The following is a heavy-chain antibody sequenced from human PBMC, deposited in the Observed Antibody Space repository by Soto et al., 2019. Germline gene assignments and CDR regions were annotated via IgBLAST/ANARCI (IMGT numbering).Heavy chain of an antibody. D-gene: IGHD3-22*01. CDR2: AYHSGRT. CDR3: ARGVNYYDSSGFYPRDY. J-gene: IGHJ4*02. V-gene: IGHV4-38-2*01. Sequence: SETLSLTCAVSGYSITTGYYWGWVRRPPGKGLEWIGSAYHSGRTSYNPSLESRVTISVDTSKNQFSLRLSSVTAADTAVYYCARGVNYYDSSGFYPRDYWGQGILVTVPS. CDR1: GYSITTGYY.